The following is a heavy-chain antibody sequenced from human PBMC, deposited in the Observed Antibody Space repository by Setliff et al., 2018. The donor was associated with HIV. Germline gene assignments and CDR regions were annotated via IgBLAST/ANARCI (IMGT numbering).Heavy chain of an antibody. CDR2: ISSSDIST. V-gene: IGHV3-23*01. J-gene: IGHJ4*02. D-gene: IGHD1-26*01. CDR1: GFTFSSYA. CDR3: AKGAGPTTLAEPFDS. Sequence: GGSLRLSCAASGFTFSSYAMSWVRQAPGKGLEWVSGISSSDISTYYVNSVKGRFTISRDNSKNTLYLQMTNLRAEDTALYFCAKGAGPTTLAEPFDSWGQGTLVTVSS.